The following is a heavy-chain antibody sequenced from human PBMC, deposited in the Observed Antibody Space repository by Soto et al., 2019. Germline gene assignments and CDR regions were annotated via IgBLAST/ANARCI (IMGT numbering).Heavy chain of an antibody. CDR1: GYTFTSYD. V-gene: IGHV1-8*01. D-gene: IGHD3-16*02. J-gene: IGHJ4*02. CDR3: ARVDDYVWGSYRSFDY. Sequence: QVQLVQSGAEVKKPGASVKVSCKASGYTFTSYDINWVRQATGQGLEWMGWMNPNSGNTGYAQKFQGRGTMTRNTSISTAYMELSSLRSEDTAVYYCARVDDYVWGSYRSFDYWGQGTLVTVSS. CDR2: MNPNSGNT.